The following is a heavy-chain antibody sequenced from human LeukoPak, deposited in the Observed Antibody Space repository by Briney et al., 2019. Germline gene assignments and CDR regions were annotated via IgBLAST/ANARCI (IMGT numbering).Heavy chain of an antibody. D-gene: IGHD3-10*01. CDR1: GYTLTELS. CDR3: ATLWFGELFQAH. V-gene: IGHV1-24*01. J-gene: IGHJ4*02. Sequence: ASVTVSCKVSGYTLTELSMHWVRQAPGKGLEWMGGFDPEDGETIYAQKFQGRVTMTEDTSTDTAYMELSSLRSEDTAVYYCATLWFGELFQAHWGQGTLVTVSS. CDR2: FDPEDGET.